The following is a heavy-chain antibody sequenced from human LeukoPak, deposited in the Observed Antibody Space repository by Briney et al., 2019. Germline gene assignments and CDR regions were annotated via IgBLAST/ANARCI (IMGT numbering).Heavy chain of an antibody. CDR1: GGSISSSNW. Sequence: SETLSLTCAVSGGSISSSNWWSWVRQPPGKGLEWIGEVYHSGSTNYNPSLKSRVTISVDKSKNQFSLKLSSVTAADTAVYYCARDNRAWYSSGFDYWGQGTLVTVSS. CDR3: ARDNRAWYSSGFDY. V-gene: IGHV4-4*02. CDR2: VYHSGST. J-gene: IGHJ4*02. D-gene: IGHD6-19*01.